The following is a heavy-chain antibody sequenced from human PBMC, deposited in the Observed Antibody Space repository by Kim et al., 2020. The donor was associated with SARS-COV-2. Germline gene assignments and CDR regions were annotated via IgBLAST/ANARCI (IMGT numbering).Heavy chain of an antibody. J-gene: IGHJ6*02. D-gene: IGHD4-17*01. Sequence: GGSLRLSCAASGFTFSSYGMHWVRQAPGKGLEWVAVIWYDGSNKYYADSVKGRFTISRDNSKNTLYLQMNSLRAEDTAVYYCARGGTLPPDYGDYWSSGYYGMDVWGQGTTVTVSS. V-gene: IGHV3-33*08. CDR2: IWYDGSNK. CDR3: ARGGTLPPDYGDYWSSGYYGMDV. CDR1: GFTFSSYG.